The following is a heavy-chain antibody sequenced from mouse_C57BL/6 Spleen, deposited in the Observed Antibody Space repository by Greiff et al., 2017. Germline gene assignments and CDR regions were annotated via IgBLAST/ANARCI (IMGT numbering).Heavy chain of an antibody. D-gene: IGHD1-1*02. CDR1: GFTFSSYA. Sequence: EVQGVESGGGLVKPGGSLKLSCAASGFTFSSYAMSWVRQTPEKRLEWVATISDGGSYTYYPDNVKGRFTISRDNAKNNLYLQMSHLKSEDTAMYYCARDDYGLYYYAMGYWGQGTSVTVSS. CDR2: ISDGGSYT. CDR3: ARDDYGLYYYAMGY. V-gene: IGHV5-4*01. J-gene: IGHJ4*01.